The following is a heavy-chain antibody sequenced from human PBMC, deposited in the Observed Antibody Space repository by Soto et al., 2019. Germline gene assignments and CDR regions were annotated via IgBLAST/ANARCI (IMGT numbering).Heavy chain of an antibody. CDR1: GGSISSVGYY. CDR2: IYYSGST. D-gene: IGHD3-10*01. J-gene: IGHJ6*03. V-gene: IGHV4-61*08. CDR3: ARQGVMVRGGITDYYYYYMDV. Sequence: SETLSLTCTVSGGSISSVGYYWSWIRQPPGKGLEWIGYIYYSGSTNYNPSLKSRVTISVDTSKNQFSLKLSSVTAADTAVYYCARQGVMVRGGITDYYYYYMDVWGKGTTVTVSS.